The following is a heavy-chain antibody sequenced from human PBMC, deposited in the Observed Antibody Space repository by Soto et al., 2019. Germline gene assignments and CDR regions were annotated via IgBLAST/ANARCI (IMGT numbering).Heavy chain of an antibody. CDR1: GYTFTSYD. CDR3: YVVVAATSGY. Sequence: QVRLVQSVAEVNKPGASVKVSCKASGYTFTSYDINWVRQATGQELEWMGWMNPNSGNTGYAQKFQGRVTMTTNTSISTAYMELSSLRSEDTAVYYCYVVVAATSGYWGQGTLVTVSS. V-gene: IGHV1-8*01. D-gene: IGHD2-15*01. CDR2: MNPNSGNT. J-gene: IGHJ4*02.